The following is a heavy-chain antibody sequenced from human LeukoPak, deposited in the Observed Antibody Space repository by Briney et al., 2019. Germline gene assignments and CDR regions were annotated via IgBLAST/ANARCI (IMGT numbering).Heavy chain of an antibody. D-gene: IGHD3-3*01. V-gene: IGHV4-4*07. CDR3: ARDLGFWSGPEH. J-gene: IGHJ4*01. Sequence: PSETLSLTCTVSGGSISSYYWSRIRQPAGKGLQWIGRIYSSGSANYNPSLKSRVTMSVDTSKNQFSLRLSSVTAADTAVYYCARDLGFWSGPEHWGHGTLVTVSS. CDR1: GGSISSYY. CDR2: IYSSGSA.